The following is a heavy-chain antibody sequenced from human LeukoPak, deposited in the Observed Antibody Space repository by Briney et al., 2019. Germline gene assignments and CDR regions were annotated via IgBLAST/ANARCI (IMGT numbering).Heavy chain of an antibody. J-gene: IGHJ5*02. CDR3: ARDRRKLLWFGGFDP. CDR2: INPSDGAT. D-gene: IGHD3-10*01. V-gene: IGHV1-2*02. CDR1: GYTFTMYY. Sequence: ASVKVSCKASGYTFTMYYIHWVRQAPGQGLEWMGVINPSDGATTYAQRFKGRVTMTRATSISTASMELSRLRSDDTAVYYCARDRRKLLWFGGFDPWGQGTLVAVSS.